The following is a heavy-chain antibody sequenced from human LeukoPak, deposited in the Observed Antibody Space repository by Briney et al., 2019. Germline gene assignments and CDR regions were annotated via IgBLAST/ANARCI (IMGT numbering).Heavy chain of an antibody. CDR3: ARVWDSSGDYYDYYGLDV. D-gene: IGHD3-22*01. CDR1: GGTFSSYA. J-gene: IGHJ6*02. Sequence: GASVKVSCKASGGTFSSYAIIWVRQAPGQGLEWMGWISAYNGNTSNAQELQGRVTVTTDTSTNTAYMELRSLRSDDTAVYYCARVWDSSGDYYDYYGLDVWGQGTTVTVSS. CDR2: ISAYNGNT. V-gene: IGHV1-18*01.